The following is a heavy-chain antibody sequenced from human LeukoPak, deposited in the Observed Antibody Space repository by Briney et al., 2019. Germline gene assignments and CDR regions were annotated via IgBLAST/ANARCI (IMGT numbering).Heavy chain of an antibody. D-gene: IGHD1-26*01. Sequence: GGSVRLSCAASGFTFSSYTMHWVRQAPGKGLEWVAVMSNDGNYYADSEKGRFTISRDNSKNTLYPQMNSLRPEDTAVYYCARDGGGGGSYPDYWGQGTLVSVSS. J-gene: IGHJ4*02. CDR3: ARDGGGGGSYPDY. V-gene: IGHV3-30*04. CDR2: MSNDGN. CDR1: GFTFSSYT.